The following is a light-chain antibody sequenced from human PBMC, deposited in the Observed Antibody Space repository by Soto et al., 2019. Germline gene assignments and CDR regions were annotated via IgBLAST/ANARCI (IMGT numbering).Light chain of an antibody. V-gene: IGKV3-15*01. CDR1: QSVSSN. CDR3: LQYNNWPYT. CDR2: GAS. Sequence: EIVMTRSPATLSVSPGEIATLSCRASQSVSSNLAWYQQKPGRAPRLLIYGASTRATGVPARFSGSGSGTECTLTISSRQSEEFAVYYCLQYNNWPYTCGPGTKLESK. J-gene: IGKJ2*01.